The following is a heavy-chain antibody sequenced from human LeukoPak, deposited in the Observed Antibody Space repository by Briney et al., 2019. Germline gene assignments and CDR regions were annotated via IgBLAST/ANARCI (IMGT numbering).Heavy chain of an antibody. CDR3: ARDRELRGWYSYMDV. D-gene: IGHD1-7*01. CDR1: GFTFSDYY. CDR2: ISGSGSAI. Sequence: GGSLRLSCAATGFTFSDYYMNWIRQAPGKGLEWVSYISGSGSAIYYVDSVKGRFTISRDNAKNSLYLQMDSLRAEDTAVYYCARDRELRGWYSYMDVWGKGTTVPVSS. V-gene: IGHV3-11*04. J-gene: IGHJ6*04.